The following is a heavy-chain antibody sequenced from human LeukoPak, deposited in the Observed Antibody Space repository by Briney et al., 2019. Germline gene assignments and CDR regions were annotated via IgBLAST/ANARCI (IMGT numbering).Heavy chain of an antibody. CDR2: ISYDGSNK. CDR3: ARGPQWLQSYYYGMDV. D-gene: IGHD6-19*01. Sequence: PGGSLRLSCAASGFTFSSYAMHWVRQAPGKGLEWVAVISYDGSNKYYADSVKGRFTISRDNSKNTLYLQMNSLRAEDTAVYYCARGPQWLQSYYYGMDVWGQGTTVTVSS. J-gene: IGHJ6*02. V-gene: IGHV3-30-3*01. CDR1: GFTFSSYA.